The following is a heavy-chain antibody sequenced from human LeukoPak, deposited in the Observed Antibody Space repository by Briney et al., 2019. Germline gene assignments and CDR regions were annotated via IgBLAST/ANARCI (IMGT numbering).Heavy chain of an antibody. CDR2: IYTGGTT. D-gene: IGHD6-6*01. J-gene: IGHJ4*02. CDR3: ARDSSSYYFDY. Sequence: GGSLRLSCAASGFTVSSNHMNWVRQAPGKGLEWVSIIYTGGTTHYADSLNDRFTISRDDSINTLYLQMNSLRAEDTAVYYCARDSSSYYFDYWGQGTLVTVSS. CDR1: GFTVSSNH. V-gene: IGHV3-66*01.